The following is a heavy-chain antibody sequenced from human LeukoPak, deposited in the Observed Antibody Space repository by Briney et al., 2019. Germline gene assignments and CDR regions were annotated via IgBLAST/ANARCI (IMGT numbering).Heavy chain of an antibody. CDR2: INANSGDT. D-gene: IGHD1-26*01. J-gene: IGHJ4*02. CDR3: ARDPSPYTGSYFDY. CDR1: GDTFTGYF. V-gene: IGHV1-2*02. Sequence: GASVKVSCKASGDTFTGYFIHWMRQAPGQGLEWMGWINANSGDTHYAQKFQGRVFMTRDTSISTVYMELSRLTTDDTAVYYCARDPSPYTGSYFDYWGQGTLVTVSS.